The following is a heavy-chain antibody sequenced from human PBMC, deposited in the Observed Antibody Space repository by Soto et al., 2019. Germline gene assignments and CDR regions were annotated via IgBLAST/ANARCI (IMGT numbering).Heavy chain of an antibody. CDR3: ARGRRYCSSTSSYRRLYCFDP. CDR1: GGSFSGYY. CDR2: INHSGST. V-gene: IGHV4-34*01. D-gene: IGHD2-2*01. J-gene: IGHJ5*02. Sequence: SETLSLTCAVYGGSFSGYYWSWIRQPPGKGLEWIGEINHSGSTNYNPSLKSRVTISVDTSKNQFSLKLSSVTAADTAVYYCARGRRYCSSTSSYRRLYCFDPWGQRTLGTVSS.